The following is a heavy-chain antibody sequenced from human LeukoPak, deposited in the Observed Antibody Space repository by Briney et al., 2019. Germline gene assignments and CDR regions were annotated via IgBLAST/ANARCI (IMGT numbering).Heavy chain of an antibody. CDR1: GFTFSSYA. CDR3: ARDRVPAPTIGVDY. Sequence: GGSLRLSCAASGFTFSSYAMHWVRQAPGKGLEWVAVISYDGSNKYYADSVKGRFTISRDNSKNTLYLQMNSLRAEDTAVYYGARDRVPAPTIGVDYWGQGTLVTVSS. J-gene: IGHJ4*02. CDR2: ISYDGSNK. V-gene: IGHV3-30-3*01. D-gene: IGHD2-2*01.